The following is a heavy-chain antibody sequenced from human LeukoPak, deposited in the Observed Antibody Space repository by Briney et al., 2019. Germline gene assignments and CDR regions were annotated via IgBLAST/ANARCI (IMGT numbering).Heavy chain of an antibody. CDR3: ARDKAEGLDY. D-gene: IGHD6-19*01. CDR1: GFTFSSYS. CDR2: ISSSSSYI. J-gene: IGHJ4*02. Sequence: GGSLRLSCAASGFTFSSYSMNWVRQAPGKGLEWVSSISSSSSYIYYADSVKGRFTISRDNAKNTLYLQMNSLRAEDTAVYYCARDKAEGLDYWGQGTLVTVSS. V-gene: IGHV3-21*01.